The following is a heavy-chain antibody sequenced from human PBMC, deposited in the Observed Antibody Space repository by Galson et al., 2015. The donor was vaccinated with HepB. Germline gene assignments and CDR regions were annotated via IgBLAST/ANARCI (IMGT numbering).Heavy chain of an antibody. J-gene: IGHJ3*01. CDR1: GFTFSAYG. V-gene: IGHV3-23*01. D-gene: IGHD3-3*01. Sequence: SLRLSCAASGFTFSAYGLSWVRQAPGKGLEWVSGITPSGGLTYYADSVKGRFTISRDNSKNTLNLQMNSLRDEDTAIYYCAKDGPWSFAVWGQGTMIIVSS. CDR3: AKDGPWSFAV. CDR2: ITPSGGLT.